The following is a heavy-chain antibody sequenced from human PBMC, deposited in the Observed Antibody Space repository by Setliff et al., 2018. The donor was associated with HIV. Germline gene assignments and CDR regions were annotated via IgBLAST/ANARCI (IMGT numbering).Heavy chain of an antibody. CDR2: VYHSGTI. J-gene: IGHJ3*02. D-gene: IGHD6-19*01. Sequence: SETLSLTCAVSGASISSGGYSWSWIRQPPGKGLERIGYVYHSGTIYYTPSLKSRLSISVDRPSTQLSLKISSVTAADTAVYYCATSSAWYDYGAFDIWGQGTMVTVSS. CDR3: ATSSAWYDYGAFDI. V-gene: IGHV4-30-2*01. CDR1: GASISSGGYS.